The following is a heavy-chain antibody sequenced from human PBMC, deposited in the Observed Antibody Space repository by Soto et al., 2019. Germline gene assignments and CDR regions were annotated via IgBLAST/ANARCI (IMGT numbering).Heavy chain of an antibody. CDR3: ALGGPISGSYWGGDY. Sequence: QVQLVQSGAEVKKPGASAKVSCKASGYTFSSSDISWVRQAPGQGLEWMGWISAYTGNTNYAQRLQGRLTMTTDTSTNTAYMELRSLRSDDTAAYYCALGGPISGSYWGGDYWGQGTLVTVSS. J-gene: IGHJ4*02. D-gene: IGHD1-26*01. CDR2: ISAYTGNT. V-gene: IGHV1-18*01. CDR1: GYTFSSSD.